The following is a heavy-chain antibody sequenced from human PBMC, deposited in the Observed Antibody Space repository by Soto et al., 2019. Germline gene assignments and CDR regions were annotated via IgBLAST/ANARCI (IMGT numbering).Heavy chain of an antibody. V-gene: IGHV1-69*13. D-gene: IGHD3-16*02. CDR3: ARSIRLGELSPLSH. J-gene: IGHJ4*02. Sequence: ASVKVSCKASGGTFSTYAINWVRQVPGQGLEWMGGTIPIFGTANYAQNFQGRVTIIADESTSTAYMELTSLRSEDTAVYYCARSIRLGELSPLSHWGQGTLVTVSS. CDR1: GGTFSTYA. CDR2: TIPIFGTA.